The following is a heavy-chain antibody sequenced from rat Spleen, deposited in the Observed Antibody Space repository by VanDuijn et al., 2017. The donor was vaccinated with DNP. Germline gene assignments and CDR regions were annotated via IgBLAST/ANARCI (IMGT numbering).Heavy chain of an antibody. CDR3: TTWHSSYIYGWYFDF. Sequence: EVQLMESGGGLVQPGRSLKLSCAASGFTFSNYDMAWVRQAPTKGLEWVASISPSGGTTYYRDSVKGRFTISRDNAKSTLYLQMDSLISEDTATYYCTTWHSSYIYGWYFDFWGPGTMVTVSS. J-gene: IGHJ1*01. V-gene: IGHV5-19*01. D-gene: IGHD1-2*01. CDR1: GFTFSNYD. CDR2: ISPSGGTT.